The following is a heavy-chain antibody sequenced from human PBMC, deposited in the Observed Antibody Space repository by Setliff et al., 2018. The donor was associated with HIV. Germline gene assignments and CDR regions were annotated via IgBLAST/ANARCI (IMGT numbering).Heavy chain of an antibody. D-gene: IGHD1-20*01. Sequence: PGGSLRLSCAASGFTFSGYGMHWVRQAPGKGLEWVAFIQYDGSDKYYADSVKGRFTISRDNSKNTLYLQMNSLRGEDTAVYFCAKSFNSGPTNWNIDVWGTGTTVTVSS. V-gene: IGHV3-30*02. CDR3: AKSFNSGPTNWNIDV. CDR2: IQYDGSDK. J-gene: IGHJ6*03. CDR1: GFTFSGYG.